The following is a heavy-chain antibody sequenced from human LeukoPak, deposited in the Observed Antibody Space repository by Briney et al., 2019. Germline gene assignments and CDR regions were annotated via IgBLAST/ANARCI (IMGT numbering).Heavy chain of an antibody. V-gene: IGHV3-30*02. CDR1: GFTFSSYG. D-gene: IGHD4-17*01. J-gene: IGHJ3*02. CDR3: AKGYGDYVADAFDI. CDR2: IRYDGSNK. Sequence: TRGSLRLSCAASGFTFSSYGMHWVRQAPGKGLEWVAFIRYDGSNKYYADSVKGRFTISRDNSKNTLYLQMNSLRAEDTAVYYCAKGYGDYVADAFDIWGQGTMVTVSS.